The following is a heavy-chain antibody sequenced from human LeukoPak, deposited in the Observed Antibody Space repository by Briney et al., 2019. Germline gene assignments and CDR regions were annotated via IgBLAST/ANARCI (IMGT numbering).Heavy chain of an antibody. D-gene: IGHD5-18*01. V-gene: IGHV3-48*03. CDR2: ISSSGSTI. CDR3: ARSSNVDTAYDY. Sequence: GGSLRLSCAASGFTFSSYAMSWVRQAPGKGLEWVSYISSSGSTIYYADSVKGRFTISRDNAKNSLYLQMNSLRAEDTAVYYCARSSNVDTAYDYWGQGTLVTVSS. CDR1: GFTFSSYA. J-gene: IGHJ4*02.